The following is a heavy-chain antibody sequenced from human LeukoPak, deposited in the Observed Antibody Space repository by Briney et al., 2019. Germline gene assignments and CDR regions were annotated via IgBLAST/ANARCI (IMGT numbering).Heavy chain of an antibody. CDR2: INHSGST. CDR3: ARVTPHSSSWYKRYYYYYMDV. V-gene: IGHV4-34*01. D-gene: IGHD6-13*01. CDR1: GGSFSGYY. J-gene: IGHJ6*03. Sequence: PSETLSLTCAVYGGSFSGYYWSWIRQPPGKGLEWIGEINHSGSTNYNPSLKSRVTISVDTSKNQFSLKLSSVTAEDTAVYYCARVTPHSSSWYKRYYYYYMDVWGKGTTVTVSS.